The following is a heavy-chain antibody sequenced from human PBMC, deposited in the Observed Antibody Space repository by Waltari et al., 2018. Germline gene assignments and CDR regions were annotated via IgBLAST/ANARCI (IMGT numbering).Heavy chain of an antibody. CDR3: ARDLIVVVSGY. Sequence: EVQLVESGGGLVQPGGSLRLSCAASGFTFSSYWMSWVRQAPGKGLEWVANIKQDGSEKYYVDSVKGRFTISRDNAKNSLYLQMNSLRAEGTAVYYCARDLIVVVSGYWGQGTLVTVSS. D-gene: IGHD3-22*01. CDR2: IKQDGSEK. V-gene: IGHV3-7*01. J-gene: IGHJ4*02. CDR1: GFTFSSYW.